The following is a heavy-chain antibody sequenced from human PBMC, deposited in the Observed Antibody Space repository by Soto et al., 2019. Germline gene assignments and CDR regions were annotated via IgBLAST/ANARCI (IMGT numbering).Heavy chain of an antibody. CDR1: GGSISSSSYY. CDR3: ARSDCSSTSCHDAFDI. CDR2: IYYSGST. J-gene: IGHJ3*02. D-gene: IGHD2-2*01. V-gene: IGHV4-39*01. Sequence: PSETLSLTCTVSGGSISSSSYYWGWIRQPPGKGLEWIGSIYYSGSTYYNPSLKSRVTISVDTSKNQFSLKLSSVTAADTAVYYCARSDCSSTSCHDAFDIWGQGTMVTVS.